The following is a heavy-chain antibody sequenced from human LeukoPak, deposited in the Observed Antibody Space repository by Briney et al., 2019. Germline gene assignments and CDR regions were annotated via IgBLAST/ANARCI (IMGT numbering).Heavy chain of an antibody. Sequence: PSETLSLTCTVSGGSISSGGYCWSWIRQHPGKGLEWIGYIYYSGSTYYNPSLKSRVTISVDTSKNQFSLKLSSVTAADTAVYYCARAQRFSPFDIWGQGTMVTVSS. CDR2: IYYSGST. D-gene: IGHD3-10*01. CDR3: ARAQRFSPFDI. CDR1: GGSISSGGYC. V-gene: IGHV4-31*03. J-gene: IGHJ3*02.